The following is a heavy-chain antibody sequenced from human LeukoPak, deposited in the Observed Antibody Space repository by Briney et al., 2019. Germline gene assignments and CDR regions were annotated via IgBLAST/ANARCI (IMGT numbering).Heavy chain of an antibody. CDR1: GFTFSSYW. Sequence: GGSLRLSCAASGFTFSSYWMSWVRQAPGKGLEWVANIKQDGSEKYYVDSVKGRFTISRDNAKNSLYLQMNSLRAEDTAVYYCARAPQYYYDSSGYFYFDYWGQGTLVTVSS. CDR3: ARAPQYYYDSSGYFYFDY. D-gene: IGHD3-22*01. J-gene: IGHJ4*02. CDR2: IKQDGSEK. V-gene: IGHV3-7*01.